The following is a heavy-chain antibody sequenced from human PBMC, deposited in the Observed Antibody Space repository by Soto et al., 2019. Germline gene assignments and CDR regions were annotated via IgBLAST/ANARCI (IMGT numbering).Heavy chain of an antibody. Sequence: GGSLRLSCAASGFTFSNHGMHWVRQAPGKGLEWVAVISYDGSNEYYTDSVKGRFTISRDNSKNTLYLQMNSLRVEDTAVYYCAKEGGSYYVSYFDYWAQGTLVTVSS. D-gene: IGHD1-26*01. V-gene: IGHV3-30*18. CDR1: GFTFSNHG. J-gene: IGHJ4*02. CDR2: ISYDGSNE. CDR3: AKEGGSYYVSYFDY.